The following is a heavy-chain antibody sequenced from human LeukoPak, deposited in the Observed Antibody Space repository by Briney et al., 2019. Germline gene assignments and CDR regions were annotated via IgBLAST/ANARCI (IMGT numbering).Heavy chain of an antibody. CDR2: IYTSGST. CDR1: GVSISSATYH. V-gene: IGHV4-61*02. J-gene: IGHJ4*02. D-gene: IGHD1-1*01. CDR3: TGNDWPSDF. Sequence: SQTLSLTCTVSGVSISSATYHWSWIRQTAGKGLEWIGRIYTSGSTIYNPSLRSRVAVLVDTSKNQFSLKLTSLTAADTAVYYCTGNDWPSDFWAQGTLVPVSS.